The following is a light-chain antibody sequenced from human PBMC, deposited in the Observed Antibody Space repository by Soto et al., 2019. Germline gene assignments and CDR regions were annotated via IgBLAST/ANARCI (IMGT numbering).Light chain of an antibody. CDR2: GPS. J-gene: IGKJ1*01. Sequence: EIVLTQSPGTLSLSPGERATLSCSASQSVPKNYLAWYQHKPGQAPRLLIYGPSSRATGIPARFSGSGSGKDFTLSTTRLAPEDFAVYYGHQYAPPPQTFGQGTKVEIK. CDR1: QSVPKNY. CDR3: HQYAPPPQT. V-gene: IGKV3-20*01.